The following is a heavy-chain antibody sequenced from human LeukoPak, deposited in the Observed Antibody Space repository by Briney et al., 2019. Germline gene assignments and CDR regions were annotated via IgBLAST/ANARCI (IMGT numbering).Heavy chain of an antibody. CDR2: INPDSGYT. Sequence: ASVKVSCKTSGYTFTDYYIHWVRQAPGQGLEWMGWINPDSGYTNYAQKFQGRVTMTRDTSINTAYMELRRLTSDDTAVYYCATDPRTTVFGTFRYYYMDVWGEGTTVAVSS. D-gene: IGHD3-3*01. CDR3: ATDPRTTVFGTFRYYYMDV. V-gene: IGHV1-2*02. J-gene: IGHJ6*03. CDR1: GYTFTDYY.